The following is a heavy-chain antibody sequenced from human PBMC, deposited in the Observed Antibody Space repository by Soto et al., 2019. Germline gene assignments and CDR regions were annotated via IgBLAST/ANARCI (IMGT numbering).Heavy chain of an antibody. J-gene: IGHJ3*02. CDR3: ARSIVVVPAAIAAFDI. Sequence: QVQLVQSGAAVKKPGSSVKVSCKASGGTFSSYTISWVRQAPGQGLEWMGRIIPILGIANYAQKFQGRVTITADKSTSTAYMELSSLRSEDTAVYYCARSIVVVPAAIAAFDIWGQGTMVTVSS. CDR2: IIPILGIA. D-gene: IGHD2-2*01. CDR1: GGTFSSYT. V-gene: IGHV1-69*02.